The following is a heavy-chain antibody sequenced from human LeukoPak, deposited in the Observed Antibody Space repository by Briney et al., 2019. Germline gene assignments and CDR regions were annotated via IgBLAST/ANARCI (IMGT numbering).Heavy chain of an antibody. CDR3: ARDSLTSWPFDY. V-gene: IGHV1-2*02. CDR1: GYTFTGYY. J-gene: IGHJ4*02. Sequence: ASVKVSCKASGYTFTGYYMHWVRQAPGQGLEWMGWINPNSGGTNYAQKFQGRVTMTRDTSISTAYMELSRLRSDDTAVYYCARDSLTSWPFDYWGQGTLVTVSS. CDR2: INPNSGGT.